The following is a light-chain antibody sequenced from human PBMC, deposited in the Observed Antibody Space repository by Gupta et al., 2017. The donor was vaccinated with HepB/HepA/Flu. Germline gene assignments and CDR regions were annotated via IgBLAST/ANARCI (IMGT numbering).Light chain of an antibody. V-gene: IGLV3-1*01. CDR2: QDS. CDR3: QAWDSSLYV. J-gene: IGLJ1*01. Sequence: SYELTQPPSVSVSPGQTASITCSGDKLGDKYACWCQQKPGQSPVLVIYQDSKRPSGIPERFSGSNSGNTATLTISGTQPMDEADYYCQAWDSSLYVFGTGTKVTVL. CDR1: KLGDKY.